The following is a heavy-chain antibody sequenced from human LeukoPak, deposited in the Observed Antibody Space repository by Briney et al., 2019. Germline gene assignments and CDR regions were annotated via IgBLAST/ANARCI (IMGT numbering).Heavy chain of an antibody. V-gene: IGHV3-74*01. Sequence: GGSLRLSCVASGFSISDFWMHWVRQVPGERPLWVCRINSDGSRLTSADSVKGRFTISRDNAKNTLSLQMKNLRAEDTAVYYCARGGVTLFDYWGQGTLVTVSS. CDR1: GFSISDFW. CDR3: ARGGVTLFDY. D-gene: IGHD2-21*02. CDR2: INSDGSRL. J-gene: IGHJ4*02.